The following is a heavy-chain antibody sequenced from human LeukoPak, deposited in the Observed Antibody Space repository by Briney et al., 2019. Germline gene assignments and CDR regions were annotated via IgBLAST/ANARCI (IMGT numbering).Heavy chain of an antibody. J-gene: IGHJ4*02. Sequence: SETLSLTCTVSGASISSSSYYGAWIRQPPGKGLEWIGSIYFIGSTYYNTSFKSRVTISVDTSKNQLSLNLSSVTAADTAVYYCARGIIGTFDFWGQGILVSVSS. CDR1: GASISSSSYY. V-gene: IGHV4-39*02. D-gene: IGHD1-7*01. CDR2: IYFIGST. CDR3: ARGIIGTFDF.